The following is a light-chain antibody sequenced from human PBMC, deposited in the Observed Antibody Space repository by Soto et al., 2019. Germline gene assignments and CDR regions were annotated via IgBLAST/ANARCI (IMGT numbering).Light chain of an antibody. J-gene: IGLJ1*01. Sequence: QSALTQPASVSGSPGQSITISCTGTSSDVGGYNYVSWYQQHPGKAPKLMIYDVSNRPSGVSNRFSGSKSGNTASLTISWLQAEDEADYYCSSYTSSSNVYVFGTGTKLTVL. CDR3: SSYTSSSNVYV. V-gene: IGLV2-14*01. CDR1: SSDVGGYNY. CDR2: DVS.